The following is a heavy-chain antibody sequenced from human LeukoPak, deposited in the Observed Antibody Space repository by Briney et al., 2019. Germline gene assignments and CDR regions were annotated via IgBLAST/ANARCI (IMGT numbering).Heavy chain of an antibody. D-gene: IGHD3-22*01. V-gene: IGHV4-4*02. CDR1: GGSISSSNW. J-gene: IGHJ2*01. Sequence: SETLSLTCAVSGGSISSSNWWSWFRHPPGKGLEWIGEIYQSGSTNYNPSLKSRVTISVDKSKNQFSLKLSSVTAADTAVYYCARAPYDTERYFDLWGRGTLVTVSS. CDR3: ARAPYDTERYFDL. CDR2: IYQSGST.